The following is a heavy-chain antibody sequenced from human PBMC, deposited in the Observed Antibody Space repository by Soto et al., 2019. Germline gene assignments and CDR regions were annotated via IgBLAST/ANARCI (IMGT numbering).Heavy chain of an antibody. CDR2: ISGSGGST. CDR1: GFTFSSYA. Sequence: GGSLRLSCAASGFTFSSYAMSWVRQAPGKGLEWVSAISGSGGSTYYADSVKGRFTISRDNSKNTLYLQMNSLRAEDTAVYYCAKVSKGGFGQPLHYYYGMDVWGQGTTVTVSS. V-gene: IGHV3-23*01. J-gene: IGHJ6*02. CDR3: AKVSKGGFGQPLHYYYGMDV. D-gene: IGHD3-10*01.